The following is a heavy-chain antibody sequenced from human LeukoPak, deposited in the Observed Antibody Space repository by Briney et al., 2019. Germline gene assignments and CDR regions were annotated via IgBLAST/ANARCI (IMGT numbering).Heavy chain of an antibody. D-gene: IGHD3-22*01. Sequence: ASVKVSCKASGGTFSSYAISWVRQAPGQGLEWMGGIIPIFGTANYAQKFQGRVTITTDESTSTAYMELSSLRSEDTAVYYCASVSGDSSGYYYFDYWGQGTLVTVSS. CDR1: GGTFSSYA. J-gene: IGHJ4*02. CDR2: IIPIFGTA. CDR3: ASVSGDSSGYYYFDY. V-gene: IGHV1-69*05.